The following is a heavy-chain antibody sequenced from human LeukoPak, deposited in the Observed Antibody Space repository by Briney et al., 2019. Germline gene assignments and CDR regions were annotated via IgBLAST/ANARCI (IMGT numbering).Heavy chain of an antibody. CDR1: GSTFSSYA. CDR2: ISYDGSNK. J-gene: IGHJ4*02. Sequence: GGSLRLSCAASGSTFSSYAMHWVRQAPGKGLEWVAVISYDGSNKYYADSVKGRFTISRDNSKNTLYLQMNSLRAEDTAVYYCARDPRYSSGWYLDYWGQGTLVTVSS. CDR3: ARDPRYSSGWYLDY. D-gene: IGHD6-19*01. V-gene: IGHV3-30*04.